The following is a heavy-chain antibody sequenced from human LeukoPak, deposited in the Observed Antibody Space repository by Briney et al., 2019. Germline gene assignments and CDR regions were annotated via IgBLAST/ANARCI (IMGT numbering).Heavy chain of an antibody. Sequence: GGSLRLSCAASGFTFSSYAMSWVRQAPGKGLEWVSAISGSGGSTYYADSVKGRFTISRDNSKNTLYLQMNSLRAEDTAVYYYAKGHGSGSYYNVGAFDIWGQGTMVTVSS. CDR1: GFTFSSYA. CDR2: ISGSGGST. CDR3: AKGHGSGSYYNVGAFDI. V-gene: IGHV3-23*01. J-gene: IGHJ3*02. D-gene: IGHD3-10*01.